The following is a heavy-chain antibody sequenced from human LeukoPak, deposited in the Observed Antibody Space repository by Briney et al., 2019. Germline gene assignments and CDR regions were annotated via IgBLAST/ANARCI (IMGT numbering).Heavy chain of an antibody. D-gene: IGHD6-13*01. Sequence: SQTLSLTCAISGDSVSSISATWTWIRQSSSRGLEWLGRTYYRSKWYNDYAASVKSRITINPDTSKNQFSLQLNSVTPEDTAVYYCARGSSSSSWYFDYWGQGTLVTVSS. CDR2: TYYRSKWYN. V-gene: IGHV6-1*01. J-gene: IGHJ4*02. CDR3: ARGSSSSSWYFDY. CDR1: GDSVSSISAT.